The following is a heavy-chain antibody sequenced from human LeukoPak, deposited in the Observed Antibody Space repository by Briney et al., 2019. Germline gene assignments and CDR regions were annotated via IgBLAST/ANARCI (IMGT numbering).Heavy chain of an antibody. V-gene: IGHV3-7*01. D-gene: IGHD3-3*01. CDR2: IKQDGSEK. CDR3: ASGWYFGVVNA. J-gene: IGHJ5*02. Sequence: PGGSLRLSCAASGFTFSSHWMSWVRQAPGKGLEGVANIKQDGSEKYYVDSVKGRFTISRDNAKNSLYLQMNSLRAEDTAVYYCASGWYFGVVNAWGQGTLVTVSS. CDR1: GFTFSSHW.